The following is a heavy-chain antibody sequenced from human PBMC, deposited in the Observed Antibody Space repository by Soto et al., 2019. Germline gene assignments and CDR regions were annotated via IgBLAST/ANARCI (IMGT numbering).Heavy chain of an antibody. J-gene: IGHJ6*02. V-gene: IGHV4-30-4*01. Sequence: TLSLTCTVSGGSISSGDYYWSWIRRPPGKGLEWIGYIYYSGSTYYNPSLKSRVTISVDTSKNQFSLKLSSVTAADTAVYYCARDRAHSVEGMDVWGQGTTVTVSS. CDR3: ARDRAHSVEGMDV. CDR2: IYYSGST. CDR1: GGSISSGDYY. D-gene: IGHD2-21*01.